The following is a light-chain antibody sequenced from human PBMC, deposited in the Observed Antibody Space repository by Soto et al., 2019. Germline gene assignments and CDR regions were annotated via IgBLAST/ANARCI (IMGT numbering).Light chain of an antibody. CDR1: SSDVGGYNF. J-gene: IGLJ1*01. CDR3: SSYTRSSTLGV. Sequence: QSALTQPASVSGSPGQSITISCTGTSSDVGGYNFVSWYQHHPGKAPKLMIYEVSHRPSGVSNRFSGSKSGNTASLTISGLQAEDEADYYCSSYTRSSTLGVFGTGTKLTVL. V-gene: IGLV2-14*01. CDR2: EVS.